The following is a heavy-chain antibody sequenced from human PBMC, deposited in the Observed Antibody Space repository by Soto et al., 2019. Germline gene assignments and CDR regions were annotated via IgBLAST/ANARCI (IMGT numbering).Heavy chain of an antibody. CDR2: ISYDGSNK. CDR3: ERDNVVVVAAIGHFDY. J-gene: IGHJ4*02. CDR1: GFTFSSYA. D-gene: IGHD2-15*01. V-gene: IGHV3-30-3*01. Sequence: GGSLRLSCAASGFTFSSYAMHWVRQAPGKGLEWVAVISYDGSNKYYADSVKGRFTISRDNSKNTLYLQMNSLRAEETAVYYCERDNVVVVAAIGHFDYWGQGTLVTVSS.